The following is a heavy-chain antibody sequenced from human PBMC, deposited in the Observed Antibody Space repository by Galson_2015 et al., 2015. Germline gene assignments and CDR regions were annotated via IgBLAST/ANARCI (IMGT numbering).Heavy chain of an antibody. J-gene: IGHJ3*01. V-gene: IGHV3-23*01. CDR3: ARRVEGAFGV. CDR1: GFTFSPYT. Sequence: SLRLSCAASGFTFSPYTMGWVHQAPGKGLEWVSAILSGGSTSYTDSVRGRFSISRDDSKNTVYLQMNSLTAEDAAVYYCARRVEGAFGVWGQGTMVTVSS. CDR2: ILSGGST.